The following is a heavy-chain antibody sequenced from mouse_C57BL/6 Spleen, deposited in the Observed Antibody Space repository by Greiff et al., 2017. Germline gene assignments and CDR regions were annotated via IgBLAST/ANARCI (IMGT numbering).Heavy chain of an antibody. CDR2: ILPGSGST. D-gene: IGHD1-1*01. Sequence: QVQLQQSGAELMKPGASVKLSCKATGYTFTGYWIEWVKQRPGHGLAWIGEILPGSGSTNYNEKFKGKATFTADTSSNTAYMQLSSLTTEDSASYYCARGGITTVVRVPYYYAMDYWGQGTSVTVSS. CDR3: ARGGITTVVRVPYYYAMDY. V-gene: IGHV1-9*01. J-gene: IGHJ4*01. CDR1: GYTFTGYW.